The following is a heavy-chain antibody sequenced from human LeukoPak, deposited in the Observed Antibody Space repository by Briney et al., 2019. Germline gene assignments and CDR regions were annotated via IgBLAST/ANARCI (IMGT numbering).Heavy chain of an antibody. CDR1: GFTFNSYA. D-gene: IGHD2-2*02. J-gene: IGHJ4*02. V-gene: IGHV3-23*01. Sequence: GGSLRLSCAASGFTFNSYAMSWVRQAPEKGLEWVAVISGSGDATSYADSVRGRFTISRDNSKNTLYLQMNSLRAEDTAVYYCAMKAIPTAINAAYYFDYWGQGALVTVSS. CDR2: ISGSGDAT. CDR3: AMKAIPTAINAAYYFDY.